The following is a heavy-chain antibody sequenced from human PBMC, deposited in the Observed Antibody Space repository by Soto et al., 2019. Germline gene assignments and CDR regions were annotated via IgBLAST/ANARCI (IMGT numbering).Heavy chain of an antibody. CDR1: GYTLTSHY. CDR3: ATYCSGGSCSTGY. D-gene: IGHD2-15*01. J-gene: IGHJ4*02. CDR2: INPSGGST. Sequence: APVKVSCKASGYTLTSHYIHWGRQAPGQGLEWMGIINPSGGSTNYAQKFQERVTITRDMSTSTAYMELSSLRSEDTAVYYCATYCSGGSCSTGYWGQGTLVTVSS. V-gene: IGHV1-46*01.